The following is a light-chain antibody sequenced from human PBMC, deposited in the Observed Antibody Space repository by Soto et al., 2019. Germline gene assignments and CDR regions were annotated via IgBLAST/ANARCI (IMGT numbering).Light chain of an antibody. V-gene: IGLV2-8*01. CDR2: EVS. J-gene: IGLJ3*02. CDR3: TSYAGSNIWV. Sequence: QSALTQPPSASGSPGQSVTISCTGTSSDVGAYKYVSWYPQYPGKTPKLMIYEVSRRPSGVPDRFTGFKSGNTASLTVYGLEAEDEADYYCTSYAGSNIWVFGGGTELTVL. CDR1: SSDVGAYKY.